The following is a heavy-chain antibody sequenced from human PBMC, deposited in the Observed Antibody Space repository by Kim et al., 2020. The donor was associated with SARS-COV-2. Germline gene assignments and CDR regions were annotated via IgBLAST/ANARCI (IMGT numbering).Heavy chain of an antibody. CDR2: ISSSGSTI. CDR1: GFTFSSYE. Sequence: GGSLRLSCAASGFTFSSYEMNWVRQAPGKGLEWVSYISSSGSTIYYADSVKGRFTISRDNAKNSLYLQMNSLRAEDTAVYYCARSTVDMATIVAPFDYWGHGTLVTVSS. CDR3: ARSTVDMATIVAPFDY. J-gene: IGHJ4*03. V-gene: IGHV3-48*03. D-gene: IGHD5-12*01.